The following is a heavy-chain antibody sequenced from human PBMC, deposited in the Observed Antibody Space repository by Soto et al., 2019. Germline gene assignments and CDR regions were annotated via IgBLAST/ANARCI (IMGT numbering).Heavy chain of an antibody. J-gene: IGHJ4*02. CDR3: ARVGSGWNDANVFDX. Sequence: SETLSLTCAVSGYSFSSDYYWGWIRQPPGKGLEWIGSINHSGRTYYNTSLKGRVTISLDTSNNQFSLMVSSVTAADTAVYYCARVGSGWNDANVFDXWGRGTLVTVSX. CDR2: INHSGRT. V-gene: IGHV4-38-2*01. CDR1: GYSFSSDYY. D-gene: IGHD6-19*01.